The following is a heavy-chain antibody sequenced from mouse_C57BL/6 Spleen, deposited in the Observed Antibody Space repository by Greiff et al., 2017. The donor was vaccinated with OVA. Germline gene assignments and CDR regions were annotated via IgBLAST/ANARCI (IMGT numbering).Heavy chain of an antibody. CDR1: GYTFTDYE. J-gene: IGHJ3*01. CDR2: IDPETGGT. CDR3: TRRPLGLAY. D-gene: IGHD4-1*01. Sequence: VQLQQSGAELVRPGASVTLSCKASGYTFTDYEMHWVKQTPVHGLEWIGAIDPETGGTAYNQKSKGKAILTADKSSSTAYMELRSLTSEDSAVYYCTRRPLGLAYWGQGTLVTVSA. V-gene: IGHV1-15*01.